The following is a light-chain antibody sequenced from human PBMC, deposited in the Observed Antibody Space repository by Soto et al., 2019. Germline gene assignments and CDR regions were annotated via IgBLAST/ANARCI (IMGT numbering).Light chain of an antibody. J-gene: IGKJ4*02. CDR3: QQRSNWLT. Sequence: EXVLTQSPATLSLSPGERATLSCRASQSVSSYLAWYQQKPGQAPRLLIYEASNRATGIPARLSGSGSGTDFTLTNSSLDPEDFAVYYCQQRSNWLTFGGGTKVEIK. CDR1: QSVSSY. CDR2: EAS. V-gene: IGKV3-11*01.